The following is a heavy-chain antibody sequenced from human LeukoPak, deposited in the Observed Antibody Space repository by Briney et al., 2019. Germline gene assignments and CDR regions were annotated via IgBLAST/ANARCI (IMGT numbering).Heavy chain of an antibody. CDR3: VRDYAGDDYNAFDY. CDR1: GYTFAGYF. J-gene: IGHJ4*02. V-gene: IGHV1-2*02. Sequence: ASVKVSCKASGYTFAGYFMHWVRQAPGQGLEWMGWINPNGGGAKYAQKFQGRVTMTRDTSIGTGYMEVSRLRSDDTVVYYCVRDYAGDDYNAFDYWGQGTLVTVSS. D-gene: IGHD5-24*01. CDR2: INPNGGGA.